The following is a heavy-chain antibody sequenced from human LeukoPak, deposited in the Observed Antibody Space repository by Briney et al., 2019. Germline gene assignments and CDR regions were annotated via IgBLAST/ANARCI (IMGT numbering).Heavy chain of an antibody. V-gene: IGHV4-39*01. Sequence: SETLSLTCTVSGGSISSSSYYWGWIRQPPGKGLEWIGSIYYSGSTYYNPSLKSRVTISVHTSKNQFSLKLSSVTAADTAVYYCARPVGPDYGDSSWGQGTLVTVSS. CDR1: GGSISSSSYY. J-gene: IGHJ5*02. D-gene: IGHD4-17*01. CDR2: IYYSGST. CDR3: ARPVGPDYGDSS.